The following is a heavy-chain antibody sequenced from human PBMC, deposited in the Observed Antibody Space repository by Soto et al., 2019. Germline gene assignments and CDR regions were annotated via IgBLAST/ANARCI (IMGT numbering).Heavy chain of an antibody. V-gene: IGHV1-18*04. CDR3: ARRMVATPYYYYGMDV. D-gene: IGHD5-12*01. Sequence: DSVKVSCQASGYTFTRYCLRWLRQAPLQGLEWMGWISAYNGNTNYAQKLQGRVTMTTDTSTSTAYMELRSLRSDDTAVYYCARRMVATPYYYYGMDVWGQGTTVTGSS. J-gene: IGHJ6*02. CDR2: ISAYNGNT. CDR1: GYTFTRYC.